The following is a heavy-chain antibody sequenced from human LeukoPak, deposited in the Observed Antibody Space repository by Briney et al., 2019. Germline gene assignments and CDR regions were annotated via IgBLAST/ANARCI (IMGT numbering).Heavy chain of an antibody. Sequence: GGSLRLSCAASGFTFSSYAMSWVRQAPGKGLEWVSAISGSGVSTYYADSVKGRFTISRDNSKNTLYLQMNSLRAEDTAVYYCAKDAVLRYFDWLPLDYWGQGTLVTVSS. J-gene: IGHJ4*02. D-gene: IGHD3-9*01. CDR3: AKDAVLRYFDWLPLDY. V-gene: IGHV3-23*01. CDR1: GFTFSSYA. CDR2: ISGSGVST.